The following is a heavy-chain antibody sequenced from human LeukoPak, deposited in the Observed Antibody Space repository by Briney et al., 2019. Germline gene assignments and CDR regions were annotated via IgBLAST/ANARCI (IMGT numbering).Heavy chain of an antibody. Sequence: PGGSLRLSCAASGFTFSNAWMSWVRQAPGKGLEWVGRTKSKTDGGTTDYAAPVKGRFTISRDDSKNTLYLQMNSLKTEDTAVYYCTTGPYGDRFDYWGQGTLVTVSS. V-gene: IGHV3-15*01. CDR2: TKSKTDGGTT. J-gene: IGHJ4*02. CDR3: TTGPYGDRFDY. D-gene: IGHD4-17*01. CDR1: GFTFSNAW.